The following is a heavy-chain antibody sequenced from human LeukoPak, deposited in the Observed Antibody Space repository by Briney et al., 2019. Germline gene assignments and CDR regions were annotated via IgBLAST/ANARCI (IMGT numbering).Heavy chain of an antibody. J-gene: IGHJ1*01. V-gene: IGHV4-59*01. Sequence: SETLSLTCTVSGGSISSYYWSWIRQPPGKGLEWIGYIYYSGSTNYNPSLKSRVTISVDTSKNQFSLKLSSVTAADTAVYYCARLGLSMVRGLSSAEYFQHWGQGTLVTVSS. CDR1: GGSISSYY. CDR2: IYYSGST. CDR3: ARLGLSMVRGLSSAEYFQH. D-gene: IGHD3-10*01.